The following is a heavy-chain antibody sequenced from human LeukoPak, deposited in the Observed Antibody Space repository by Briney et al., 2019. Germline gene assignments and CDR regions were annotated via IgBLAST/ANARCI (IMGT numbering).Heavy chain of an antibody. CDR2: INPNSGGT. CDR3: ARVGDSGYDYSAFDI. V-gene: IGHV1-2*04. CDR1: GYTFTSYG. J-gene: IGHJ3*02. D-gene: IGHD5-12*01. Sequence: GASVKVSCKASGYTFTSYGISWVRQAPGQGLEWMGWINPNSGGTNYAQKFQGWVTMTRDTSISTAYMELSRLRSDDTAVYYCARVGDSGYDYSAFDIWGQGTMVTVSS.